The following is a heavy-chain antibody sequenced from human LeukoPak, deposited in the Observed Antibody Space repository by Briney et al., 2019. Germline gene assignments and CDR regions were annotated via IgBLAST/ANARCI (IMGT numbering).Heavy chain of an antibody. CDR3: ARVIVVVAALDY. V-gene: IGHV4-34*01. J-gene: IGHJ4*02. D-gene: IGHD2-15*01. CDR1: GGSFSGYY. CDR2: INHSGST. Sequence: SETLSLTCAVYGGSFSGYYWSWIRQPPGKGLEWIGEINHSGSTNYNPSLKSRVTISVDTSKNQFSLKLSSVTAADTAVYYCARVIVVVAALDYWGQGTLVTVSS.